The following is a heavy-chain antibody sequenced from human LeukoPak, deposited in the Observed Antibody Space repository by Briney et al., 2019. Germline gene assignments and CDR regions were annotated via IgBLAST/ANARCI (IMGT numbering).Heavy chain of an antibody. CDR1: GFNFNYAW. V-gene: IGHV3-15*04. CDR3: TTDEDWNYARKDV. CDR2: TVSEIDGGTT. J-gene: IGHJ6*02. Sequence: GSLRLSCAASGFNFNYAWMSWVRQVPGKGLEWVGQTVSEIDGGTTDYATPVKGRFTISRDDSKSTLYLQMNSLKIEDTAVYYCTTDEDWNYARKDVWGQGATVIVSS. D-gene: IGHD1-7*01.